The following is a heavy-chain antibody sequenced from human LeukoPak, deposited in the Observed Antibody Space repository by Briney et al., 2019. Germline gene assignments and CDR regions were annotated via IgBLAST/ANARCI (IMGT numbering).Heavy chain of an antibody. V-gene: IGHV3-48*03. CDR2: ISSSGNTM. CDR3: ARSARGAFDI. Sequence: GGSLRLSCAASGFTFSSYEMNWVRQAPGKGLEWVSYISSSGNTMYYADSVKGRFTISRDNAKNSLYLQMNSPRVEDTAVYYCARSARGAFDIWGQGTMVTVSS. CDR1: GFTFSSYE. J-gene: IGHJ3*02. D-gene: IGHD4/OR15-4a*01.